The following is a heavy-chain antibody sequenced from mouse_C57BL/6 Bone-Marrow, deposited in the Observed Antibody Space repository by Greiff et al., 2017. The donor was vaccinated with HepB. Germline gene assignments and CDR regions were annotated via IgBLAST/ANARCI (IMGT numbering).Heavy chain of an antibody. D-gene: IGHD1-1*01. V-gene: IGHV1-69*01. CDR3: ARSGSSQFAY. J-gene: IGHJ3*01. CDR2: IDPSDSYT. CDR1: GYTFTSYW. Sequence: VKLQQPGAELVMPGASVKLSCKASGYTFTSYWMHWVKQRPGQGLEWIGEIDPSDSYTNYNQKFKGKSTLTVDKSSSTAYMQLSSLTSEDSAVYYCARSGSSQFAYWGQGTLVTVSA.